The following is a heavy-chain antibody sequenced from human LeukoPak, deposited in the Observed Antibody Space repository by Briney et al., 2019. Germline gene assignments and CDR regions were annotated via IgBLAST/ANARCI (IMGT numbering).Heavy chain of an antibody. V-gene: IGHV3-23*01. CDR3: AKIRLEESATGY. J-gene: IGHJ4*02. D-gene: IGHD2-15*01. CDR2: IGGSGATT. CDR1: GFSFSAYG. Sequence: GVSLRLSCAASGFSFSAYGMNWVRQAPGKGLEWVSAIGGSGATTYYADSVRGRFTISRDNSKNTMYLQMSSLRAEDTAVYYCAKIRLEESATGYWGQGTLVTVSS.